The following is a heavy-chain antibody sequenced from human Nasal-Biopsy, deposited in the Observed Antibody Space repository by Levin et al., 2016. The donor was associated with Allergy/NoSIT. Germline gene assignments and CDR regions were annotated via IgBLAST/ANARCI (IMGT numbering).Heavy chain of an antibody. V-gene: IGHV5-51*01. J-gene: IGHJ5*02. CDR2: IYPGDSDT. CDR3: VRQLVRGSGNFYGWFDP. D-gene: IGHD3-10*01. Sequence: GESLKISCEASGYTFTNYWIGWVRQTPGKGLEWMGLIYPGDSDTIYNPSFQGQVTISADTSTTTAYLRWSSLRASGTGIYYCVRQLVRGSGNFYGWFDPWGQGTLVTVST. CDR1: GYTFTNYW.